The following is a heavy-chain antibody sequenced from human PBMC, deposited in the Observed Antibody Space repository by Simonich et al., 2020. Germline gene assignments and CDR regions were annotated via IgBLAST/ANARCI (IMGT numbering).Heavy chain of an antibody. V-gene: IGHV1-2*02. D-gene: IGHD7-27*01. CDR1: GYTFTGHY. CDR3: ARGALTGDDYYMDV. J-gene: IGHJ6*03. Sequence: VQLVQSGAEVKKPWASVKVSCKASGYTFTGHYMTWVRQAPGQGLEVKGWINPNSGDTTYDKNVKGRVTMTRETTISTAYMELSRLRSDDTAVYYCARGALTGDDYYMDVWGKGTTVTVSS. CDR2: INPNSGDT.